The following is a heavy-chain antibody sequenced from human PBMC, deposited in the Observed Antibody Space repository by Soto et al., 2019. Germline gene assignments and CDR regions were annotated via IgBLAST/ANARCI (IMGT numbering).Heavy chain of an antibody. CDR2: IYYSGST. V-gene: IGHV4-30-4*01. J-gene: IGHJ6*02. CDR3: ATSPYDFWSGPRGSGMDV. CDR1: GGSISSGDYY. D-gene: IGHD3-3*01. Sequence: QVQLQESGPGLVKPSQTLSLTCTVSGGSISSGDYYWSWIRQPPGKGLEWIGYIYYSGSTYYNPYLKSRVTISVETSKNQFSLKLSSVTAADTAVYYCATSPYDFWSGPRGSGMDVWGQGTTVTVSS.